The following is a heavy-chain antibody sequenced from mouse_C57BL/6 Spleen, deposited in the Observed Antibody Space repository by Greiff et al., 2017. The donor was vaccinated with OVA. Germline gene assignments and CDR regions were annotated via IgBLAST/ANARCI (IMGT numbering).Heavy chain of an antibody. V-gene: IGHV1-4*01. CDR3: AREGYDGGDAMDY. Sequence: QVQLKQSGAELARPGASVKMSCKASGYTFTSYTMHWVKQRPGQGLEWIGYINPSSGYTKYNQKFKDKATLTADKSSSTAYMQLSSLTSEDSAVDYCAREGYDGGDAMDYWGQGTSVTVSS. J-gene: IGHJ4*01. CDR2: INPSSGYT. CDR1: GYTFTSYT. D-gene: IGHD2-2*01.